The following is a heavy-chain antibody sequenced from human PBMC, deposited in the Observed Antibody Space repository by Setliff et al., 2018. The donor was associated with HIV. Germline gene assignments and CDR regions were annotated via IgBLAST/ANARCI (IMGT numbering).Heavy chain of an antibody. D-gene: IGHD2-21*01. V-gene: IGHV4-38-2*02. CDR2: IHHTGSV. CDR1: GYSISSGYY. Sequence: SETLSLTCNVSGYSISSGYYWGWVRQPPGKGLEWIGNIHHTGSVYYNPSLKSRVFISVDKSKNQFSLKLSSVTAADTAVYYCAKKSISHWYFDLWGRGTLVTVSS. CDR3: AKKSISHWYFDL. J-gene: IGHJ2*01.